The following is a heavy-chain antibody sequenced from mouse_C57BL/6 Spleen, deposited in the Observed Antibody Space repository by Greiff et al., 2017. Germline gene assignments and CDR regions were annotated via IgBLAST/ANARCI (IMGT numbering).Heavy chain of an antibody. CDR2: IYPGDGDT. Sequence: VKLMESGPELVKPGASVKISCKASGYAFSSSWMNWVKQRPGKGLEWIGRIYPGDGDTNYNGKFKGKATLTADKSSSTAYMQLSSLTSEDSAVYFCAREDSSGYPPWFAYWGQGTLVTVSA. V-gene: IGHV1-82*01. J-gene: IGHJ3*01. CDR1: GYAFSSSW. D-gene: IGHD3-2*02. CDR3: AREDSSGYPPWFAY.